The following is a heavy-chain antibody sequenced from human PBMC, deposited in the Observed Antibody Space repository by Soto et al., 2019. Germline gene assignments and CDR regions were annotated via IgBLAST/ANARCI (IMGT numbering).Heavy chain of an antibody. D-gene: IGHD3-22*01. V-gene: IGHV3-23*01. Sequence: XXSLRLLYDASWFTFRNFGLRWVLQAPGKGLEWVSSVTGNGGTQFSADSLRGRFTISRDNSKNTVYLQMNSLRAEDTAVYYCAKAWLLNYYYYYGLDVWGQGTTVTVSS. CDR1: WFTFRNFG. CDR2: VTGNGGTQ. J-gene: IGHJ6*02. CDR3: AKAWLLNYYYYYGLDV.